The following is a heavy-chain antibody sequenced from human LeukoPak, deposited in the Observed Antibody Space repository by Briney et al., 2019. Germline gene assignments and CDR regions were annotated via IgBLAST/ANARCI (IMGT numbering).Heavy chain of an antibody. V-gene: IGHV4-34*01. CDR1: GGSFSGYY. CDR2: INHSGST. J-gene: IGHJ6*03. CDR3: ARSGSCSGGSCYRNYYYYMDV. Sequence: KPSETLSLTCAVYGGSFSGYYWSWIRQPPGKGLEWIGEINHSGSTNYNPSLKSRVTITVDTSKNQFSLKLSAVTAADTAVYYCARSGSCSGGSCYRNYYYYMDVWGKGTTGTVSS. D-gene: IGHD2-15*01.